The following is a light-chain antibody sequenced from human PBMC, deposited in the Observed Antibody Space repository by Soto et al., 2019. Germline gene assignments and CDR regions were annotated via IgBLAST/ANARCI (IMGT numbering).Light chain of an antibody. V-gene: IGKV3-15*01. CDR3: QQYNNWPIT. CDR1: QSVSSN. J-gene: IGKJ5*01. Sequence: EIVLTQSPGTLSVSPGERATLSCRASQSVSSNLAWYQQKPGQAPRLLIYGASTRATGIPARFSGSGSGTEFTLTISSLQSEEFAVYYCQQYNNWPITFGQGTRLEIK. CDR2: GAS.